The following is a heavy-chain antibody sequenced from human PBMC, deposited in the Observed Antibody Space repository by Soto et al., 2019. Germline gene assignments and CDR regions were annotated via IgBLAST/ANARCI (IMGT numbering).Heavy chain of an antibody. CDR3: ARDCPGSSTSCYGNEWFDS. V-gene: IGHV3-48*01. J-gene: IGHJ5*01. CDR1: GFTFSSYS. Sequence: EVQLVESGGGLVQPGGSLRLSCAASGFTFSSYSMNWVRQAPGKGLEWVSYIGSSRSTIYYADSVKGRFTISRDNAKNSLYLQMNSLRAEDTAVYYCARDCPGSSTSCYGNEWFDSWGQGTLVTVSS. D-gene: IGHD2-2*01. CDR2: IGSSRSTI.